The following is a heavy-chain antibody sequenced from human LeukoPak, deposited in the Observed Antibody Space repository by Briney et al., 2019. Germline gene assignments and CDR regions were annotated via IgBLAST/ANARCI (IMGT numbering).Heavy chain of an antibody. J-gene: IGHJ5*02. V-gene: IGHV3-66*01. Sequence: GGSLRRSCAASGFTVSSNYMGWVRQAPGKGLEWVSVIYSDTTAYYPDSVKGRFTISRDNSKNTLYLQMNSLSADDTAVYYCARVEEGWFDPWGQGTLVTVSS. CDR1: GFTVSSNY. CDR2: IYSDTTA. CDR3: ARVEEGWFDP.